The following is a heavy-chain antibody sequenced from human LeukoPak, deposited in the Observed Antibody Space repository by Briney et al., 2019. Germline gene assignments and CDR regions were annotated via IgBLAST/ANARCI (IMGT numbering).Heavy chain of an antibody. CDR3: ARRGAQGYCSGGSCYTFDY. CDR1: GYTFTGYY. J-gene: IGHJ4*02. V-gene: IGHV1-2*02. D-gene: IGHD2-15*01. Sequence: ASVKVSCKASGYTFTGYYMHWVRQAPGQGLEWMGWINPNSGGTNYAQKFQGRVTISVDTSKNQFSLKLSSVTAADTAVYYCARRGAQGYCSGGSCYTFDYWGQGTLVTVSS. CDR2: INPNSGGT.